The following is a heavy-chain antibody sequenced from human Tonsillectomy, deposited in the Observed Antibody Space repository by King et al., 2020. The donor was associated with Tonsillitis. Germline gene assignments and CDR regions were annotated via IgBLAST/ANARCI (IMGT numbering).Heavy chain of an antibody. Sequence: GGGGGGPGAAGRVACKASGDTFSSYLISWVRQAPRHGLEWLGRILPILGVPNYAQKFQGRVTITADRSTSTVYMELSSLTSGDTAGYFWARDLQPVSLDYWGQGTLVTVSS. J-gene: IGHJ4*02. D-gene: IGHD2/OR15-2a*01. CDR3: ARDLQPVSLDY. V-gene: IGHV1-69*04. CDR2: ILPILGVP. CDR1: GDTFSSYL.